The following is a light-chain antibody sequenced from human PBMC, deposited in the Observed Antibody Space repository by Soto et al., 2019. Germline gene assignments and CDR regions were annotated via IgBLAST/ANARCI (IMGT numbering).Light chain of an antibody. CDR2: DAS. CDR3: QQRSNRIT. Sequence: EIVLTQSPATLSLSPGERATLSCRASQSVSSYLAWYQQKPGQAPRLLIYDASNRATGIPARFSGSGSGTDFTLTISSLEPEDFAVYYCQQRSNRITCGQGTRLEIK. CDR1: QSVSSY. J-gene: IGKJ5*01. V-gene: IGKV3-11*01.